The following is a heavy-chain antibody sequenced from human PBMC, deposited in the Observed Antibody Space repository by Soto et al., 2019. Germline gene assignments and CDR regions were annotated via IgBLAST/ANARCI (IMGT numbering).Heavy chain of an antibody. D-gene: IGHD3-3*01. CDR3: ARVDFWSGYYPGITGTTGSFDY. CDR1: GCTFTGYY. Sequence: APVKVSFKASGCTFTGYYMHWVRQAPGQGLEWMGWINPNSGGTNYAQKFQGRVTMTRDTSISTAYMELSRLRSDDTAVYYCARVDFWSGYYPGITGTTGSFDYWGQGTLVTVSS. CDR2: INPNSGGT. V-gene: IGHV1-2*02. J-gene: IGHJ4*02.